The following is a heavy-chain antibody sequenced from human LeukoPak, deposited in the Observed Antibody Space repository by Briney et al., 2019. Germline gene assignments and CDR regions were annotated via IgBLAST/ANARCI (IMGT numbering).Heavy chain of an antibody. CDR3: ARDGWQQLFPYYFDY. V-gene: IGHV4-59*12. J-gene: IGHJ4*02. CDR1: GGSISSYY. Sequence: PSETLSLTCTVSGGSISSYYWSWIRQPPGKGLEWIGYIYYSGSTNYNPSLKSRVTISVDTSKNQFSLQLSSVTAADTAVYYCARDGWQQLFPYYFDYWGQGTLVTVSS. CDR2: IYYSGST. D-gene: IGHD6-13*01.